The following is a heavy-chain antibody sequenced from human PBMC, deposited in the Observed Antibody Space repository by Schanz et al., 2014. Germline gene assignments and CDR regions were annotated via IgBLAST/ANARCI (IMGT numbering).Heavy chain of an antibody. V-gene: IGHV1-3*04. CDR3: ARGIGGYGANNCFDY. CDR2: INTGSGDT. Sequence: QVHLVQSGAEVKRPGASVKVSCKASEYSFTSYSMHWVRQAPGQRLEWMGWINTGSGDTKYSQNFQGRVTITRDTSASTAYMELSSLRSEDTAVYSCARGIGGYGANNCFDYCGQGTLVTVSS. J-gene: IGHJ4*02. D-gene: IGHD5-12*01. CDR1: EYSFTSYS.